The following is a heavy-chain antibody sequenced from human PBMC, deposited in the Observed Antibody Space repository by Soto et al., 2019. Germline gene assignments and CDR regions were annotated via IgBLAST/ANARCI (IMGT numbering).Heavy chain of an antibody. CDR1: GFTFSSYG. CDR2: ISYDGSNK. V-gene: IGHV3-30*18. CDR3: AKVRTSAAAGTGRYYYYGMDV. J-gene: IGHJ6*02. Sequence: GSLRLSCAASGFTFSSYGMHWVRQAPGKGLEWVAVISYDGSNKYYADSVKGRFTISRDNSKNTLYLQMNSLRAEDTAVYYCAKVRTSAAAGTGRYYYYGMDVWGQGTTVTVSS. D-gene: IGHD6-13*01.